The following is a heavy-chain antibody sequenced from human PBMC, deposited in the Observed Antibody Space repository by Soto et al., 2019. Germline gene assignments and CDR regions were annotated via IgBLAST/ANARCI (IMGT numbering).Heavy chain of an antibody. Sequence: QVPLVESGGGVVQPGRSLRLSCAASGATLSNFGMHWVRQGPGKGLEWVAVISRDGSTMLYADSVKGRFTISRDSSRNTLYLQMNSLRAEDTAVYHCVGEVASGYWGQGTLVTVSS. V-gene: IGHV3-30*03. D-gene: IGHD2-21*01. J-gene: IGHJ4*02. CDR2: ISRDGSTM. CDR3: VGEVASGY. CDR1: GATLSNFG.